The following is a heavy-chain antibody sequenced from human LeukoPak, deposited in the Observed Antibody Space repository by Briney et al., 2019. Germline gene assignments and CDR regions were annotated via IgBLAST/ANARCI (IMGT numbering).Heavy chain of an antibody. Sequence: GASVKVSCKVSGYTLTELSMHWVRQAPGKGLEWMGGFDPEDGETIYAQKFQGRVTMTRDTSISTAYMELSRLRSDDAAVYYCARELYASGNSDYWGQGTLVTVSS. CDR1: GYTLTELS. J-gene: IGHJ4*02. V-gene: IGHV1-24*01. CDR2: FDPEDGET. CDR3: ARELYASGNSDY. D-gene: IGHD4-23*01.